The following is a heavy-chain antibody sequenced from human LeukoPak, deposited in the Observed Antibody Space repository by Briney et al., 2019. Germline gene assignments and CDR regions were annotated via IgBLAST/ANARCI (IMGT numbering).Heavy chain of an antibody. V-gene: IGHV3-23*01. CDR1: GFTFSSYA. CDR3: ARDPTAVANLPQYYLDY. Sequence: GGSLRLSCAASGFTFSSYAMSWVRQAPGKGLEWVSAISGSGGSTYYADSVRGRFTISSDNSKNTLYLQMNSLRVEDTAVYYCARDPTAVANLPQYYLDYWGQGILVTVSS. CDR2: ISGSGGST. D-gene: IGHD4-23*01. J-gene: IGHJ4*02.